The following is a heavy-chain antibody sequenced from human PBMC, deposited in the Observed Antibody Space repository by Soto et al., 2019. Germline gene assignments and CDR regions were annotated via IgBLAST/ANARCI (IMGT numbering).Heavy chain of an antibody. CDR2: IYYSGST. CDR1: GGSISSYY. D-gene: IGHD3-3*01. V-gene: IGHV4-59*01. CDR3: ARLDYDFWSGSPAY. J-gene: IGHJ4*02. Sequence: PSETLSLTCTVSGGSISSYYWSWIRQPPGKGLEWIGYIYYSGSTNYNPSLKSRVTISVDTSKNQFSLKLSSVTAADTAVYYCARLDYDFWSGSPAYWGQGTLVTVSS.